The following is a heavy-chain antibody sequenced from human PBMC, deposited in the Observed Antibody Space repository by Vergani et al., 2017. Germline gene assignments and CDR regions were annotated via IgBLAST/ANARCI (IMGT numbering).Heavy chain of an antibody. V-gene: IGHV3-9*01. D-gene: IGHD5-12*01. CDR2: INWNSDSI. CDR1: GFTFDDYA. CDR3: VRARCSGPGFMSNWFDS. Sequence: EVQLVESGGGLVQPGRSLRLSCAASGFTFDDYAMHWVRQAPGKGLEWVSGINWNSDSIAYADSVKGRLTLTRDDSKNTLHLQMNSLRPEDTAVYYCVRARCSGPGFMSNWFDSWGQGTLVTVSS. J-gene: IGHJ5*01.